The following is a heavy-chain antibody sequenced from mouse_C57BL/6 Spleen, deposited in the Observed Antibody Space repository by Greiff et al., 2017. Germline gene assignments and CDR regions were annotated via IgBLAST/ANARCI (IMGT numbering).Heavy chain of an antibody. Sequence: DVQLVESGPGLVKPSQSLSLTCSVTGYSITSGYYWNWIRQFPGNKLEWMGYISYDGSNNYNPSHKNRIAITRDTTKNQFFLKLNSVTTEDTATYYCARDRYDYDGTGFDYWGQGTTLTVSS. CDR3: ARDRYDYDGTGFDY. V-gene: IGHV3-6*01. D-gene: IGHD2-4*01. J-gene: IGHJ2*01. CDR2: ISYDGSN. CDR1: GYSITSGYY.